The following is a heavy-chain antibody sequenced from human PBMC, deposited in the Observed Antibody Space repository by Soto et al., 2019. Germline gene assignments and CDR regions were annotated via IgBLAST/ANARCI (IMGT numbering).Heavy chain of an antibody. CDR1: GGTFSSYA. CDR3: ARSQGSSTSLEIYYYYYYGMDV. Sequence: QVQLVQSGAEVKKPGSSVKVSCKASGGTFSSYAISWVRQAPGQGLEWMGGIIPIPGTANYAQKFQGRVTITADESTSTAYMELSSLRSEDTAVYYCARSQGSSTSLEIYYYYYYGMDVWGQGTTDPVSS. CDR2: IIPIPGTA. D-gene: IGHD2-2*01. J-gene: IGHJ6*02. V-gene: IGHV1-69*01.